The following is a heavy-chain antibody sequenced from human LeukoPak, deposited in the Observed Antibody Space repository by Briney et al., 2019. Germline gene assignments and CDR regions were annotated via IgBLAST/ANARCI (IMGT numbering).Heavy chain of an antibody. CDR2: FSTSSSTI. CDR1: GFTFSSYT. J-gene: IGHJ4*02. CDR3: ARGVGIIDY. V-gene: IGHV3-48*02. D-gene: IGHD7-27*01. Sequence: GGSLTLSCAASGFTFSSYTMNWVRQAPGKGVVWISCFSTSSSTIYYADSVKGRFTISRDNDKDLLYLHMNSLRDEDTAVYYCARGVGIIDYWGQGTLVTVSS.